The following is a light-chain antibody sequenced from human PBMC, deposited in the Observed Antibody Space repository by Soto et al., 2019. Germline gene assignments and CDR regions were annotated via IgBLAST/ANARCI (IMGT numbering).Light chain of an antibody. CDR3: QQYGNPPYT. J-gene: IGKJ2*01. CDR2: SAS. Sequence: TVLTQSPGTLSLSPGERATLSCGASQSVSSNLLAWYQHKPGRAPRLLIYSASNRPAGIPDKFSGSVSGTDFTRTISSLEPEDFAVYYCQQYGNPPYTFGQGIKLEIK. V-gene: IGKV3-20*01. CDR1: QSVSSNL.